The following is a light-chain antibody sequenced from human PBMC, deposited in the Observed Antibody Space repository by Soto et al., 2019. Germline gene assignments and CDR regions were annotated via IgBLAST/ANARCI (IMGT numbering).Light chain of an antibody. CDR2: RND. J-gene: IGLJ3*02. V-gene: IGLV1-47*01. Sequence: QSVLTQPPSASGTPGQRVTISCSGSSSNIGSKYVYWYQQLPGTAPKLLIYRNDQRPSGVPDRFSGSKTGTSASLAISGLRSEDVADYDCAAWDGSLSGWVFGGGTKLTVL. CDR3: AAWDGSLSGWV. CDR1: SSNIGSKY.